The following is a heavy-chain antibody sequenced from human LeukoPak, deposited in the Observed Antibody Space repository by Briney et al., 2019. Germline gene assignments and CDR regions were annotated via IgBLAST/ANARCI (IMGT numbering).Heavy chain of an antibody. V-gene: IGHV3-23*01. CDR3: ASLNFWSGFYYYYGMDV. J-gene: IGHJ6*02. CDR1: GFTFSTYA. CDR2: ISGSGGST. D-gene: IGHD3-3*01. Sequence: GGSLRLSCAASGFTFSTYAMTWVRQAPGKGLEWLSVISGSGGSTFYADSVKGRFTISRDNSRNTLYLQMNSLRADDTAIYYCASLNFWSGFYYYYGMDVWGQGTTVTVSS.